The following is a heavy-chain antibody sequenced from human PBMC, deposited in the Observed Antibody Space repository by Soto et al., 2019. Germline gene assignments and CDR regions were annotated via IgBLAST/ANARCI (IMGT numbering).Heavy chain of an antibody. Sequence: PGGSLRLSCAASGFTFSSYGMHWVRQAPGKGLEWVAVISYGGSSKYYADSVKGRFTISRDNSKNTLYLQMNSLRAEDTAVYYCPKDQRYFDWLPSPHYSYGMDVWGQGTLVTVSS. CDR3: PKDQRYFDWLPSPHYSYGMDV. V-gene: IGHV3-30*18. D-gene: IGHD3-9*01. CDR2: ISYGGSSK. CDR1: GFTFSSYG. J-gene: IGHJ6*02.